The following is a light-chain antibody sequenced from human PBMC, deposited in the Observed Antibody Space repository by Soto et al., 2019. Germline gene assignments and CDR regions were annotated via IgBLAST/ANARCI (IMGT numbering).Light chain of an antibody. CDR2: KAS. Sequence: DIQMTQSPSTLSASVGDRVTITCRASQSISSWLAWYQQKPGKAPKLLIYKASSLEGGVPSRFSGSGSGTDSTPTISSLHPDDFATYYCKQYHSYSLSFGGGTKVDIK. CDR1: QSISSW. CDR3: KQYHSYSLS. J-gene: IGKJ4*01. V-gene: IGKV1-5*03.